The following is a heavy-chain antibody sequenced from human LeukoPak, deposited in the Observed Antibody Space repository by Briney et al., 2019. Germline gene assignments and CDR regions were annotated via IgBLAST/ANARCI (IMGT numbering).Heavy chain of an antibody. J-gene: IGHJ4*02. D-gene: IGHD3-3*01. CDR3: ARDSTSFTIFGVVTSDY. CDR1: GYTFTSYG. V-gene: IGHV1-18*01. Sequence: ASVKVSCKASGYTFTSYGISWVRQAPAQGLEWMGWISAYNGNTNYAQKLQGRVTMTTDTSTSTAYMELRSLRSDDTAVYYCARDSTSFTIFGVVTSDYWGQGTLVTVSS. CDR2: ISAYNGNT.